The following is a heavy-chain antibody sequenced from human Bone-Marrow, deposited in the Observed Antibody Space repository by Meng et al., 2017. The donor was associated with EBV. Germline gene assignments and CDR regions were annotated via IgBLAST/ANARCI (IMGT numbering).Heavy chain of an antibody. J-gene: IGHJ4*02. CDR1: GGSISSSNG. CDR3: ARVPTLWYFDY. D-gene: IGHD2-21*01. V-gene: IGHV4-4*02. Sequence: VPLPGAGPGLVRPSGTRSLTCAVYGGSISSSNGWSGVRQPPGKGLEWIGEIYHRGSTKYNPSLKSRVTISVDKSKNQFSLKLSSLTAADTAVYYCARVPTLWYFDYWGQGTLVTVSS. CDR2: IYHRGST.